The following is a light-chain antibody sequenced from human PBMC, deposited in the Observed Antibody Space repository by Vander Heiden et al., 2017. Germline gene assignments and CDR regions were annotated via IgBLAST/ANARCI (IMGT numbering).Light chain of an antibody. Sequence: EIVMTQYPASLSGSPGERATLSCKASQSVSSNLAWYQQKPGQAPRLLIYGASTRATGIPARFSGSGSGTEFTLTISSLQSEDFAVYYCQQYNNWPPTWTFGQGTKVEIK. V-gene: IGKV3-15*01. CDR1: QSVSSN. CDR3: QQYNNWPPTWT. CDR2: GAS. J-gene: IGKJ1*01.